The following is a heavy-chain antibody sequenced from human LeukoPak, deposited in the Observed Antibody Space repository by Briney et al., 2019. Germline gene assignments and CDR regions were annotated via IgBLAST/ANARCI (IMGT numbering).Heavy chain of an antibody. V-gene: IGHV1-69*01. CDR1: GGTFSSYA. J-gene: IGHJ4*02. CDR2: IIPIFGTA. CDR3: ARSGGYSGHDPPFDY. D-gene: IGHD5-12*01. Sequence: SVKVSCKASGGTFSSYAISWVRQAPGQGLEWMGGIIPIFGTANYAQKFQGRVTITADESTSTAYMELSSLRSEDTAVYYCARSGGYSGHDPPFDYWSQGTLVTVSS.